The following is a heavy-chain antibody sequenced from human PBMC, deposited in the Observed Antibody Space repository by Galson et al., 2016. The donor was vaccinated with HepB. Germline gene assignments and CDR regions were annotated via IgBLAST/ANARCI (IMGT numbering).Heavy chain of an antibody. Sequence: SLRLSCAASGFTFNTYAMTWVRQAPGKGLEWVSSISSSDGRTWYADSVRGRFTISTDNSKTTLYVQMNSLIVDDSATYYCAKSQFALPDSGWFNAFDLWGQGTMVTVSS. CDR3: AKSQFALPDSGWFNAFDL. CDR2: ISSSDGRT. J-gene: IGHJ3*01. D-gene: IGHD6-19*01. V-gene: IGHV3-23*01. CDR1: GFTFNTYA.